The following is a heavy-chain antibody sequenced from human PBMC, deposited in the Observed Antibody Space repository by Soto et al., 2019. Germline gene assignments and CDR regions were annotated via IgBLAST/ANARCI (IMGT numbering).Heavy chain of an antibody. CDR2: INPATGAA. J-gene: IGHJ3*02. D-gene: IGHD3-3*01. CDR1: GYPVTAYY. CDR3: SRGGGVGVAGSASFDM. V-gene: IGHV1-2*02. Sequence: QLHLVQSGAVVKKPGASVTVSCSASGYPVTAYYMHWVRQAPGRGLEWMGGINPATGAAKYTQTFQCRVTTTSDASNRTVVEKLSGLTTEDTAVFYCSRGGGVGVAGSASFDMWGQGTLVTVSS.